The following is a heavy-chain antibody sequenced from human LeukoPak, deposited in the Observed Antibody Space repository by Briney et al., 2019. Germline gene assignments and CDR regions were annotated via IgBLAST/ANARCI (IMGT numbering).Heavy chain of an antibody. D-gene: IGHD6-13*01. CDR2: ISAYNGNT. Sequence: ASVKVSCKASGYTFTSYGISWVRQAPGQGLEWMGWISAYNGNTNYAQKLQGRVTMTTDTSTSTAYMELRSLRSEDTAAYYCAREGTEDYSSSWNYWGQGTLVTVSS. V-gene: IGHV1-18*01. J-gene: IGHJ4*02. CDR1: GYTFTSYG. CDR3: AREGTEDYSSSWNY.